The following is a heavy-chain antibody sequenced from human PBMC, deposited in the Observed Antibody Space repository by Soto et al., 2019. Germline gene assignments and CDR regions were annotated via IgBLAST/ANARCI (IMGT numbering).Heavy chain of an antibody. Sequence: GGSLRLSCAASVFTFSTYAMSWVRQAPGKGLEWVSAISGSGGSTYYADSVKGRFTISRDNSKNTLYLQMNSLRAEDTAVYCCAKCTSYYYDSSGYHYDYWGQGTLVTVSS. D-gene: IGHD3-22*01. CDR2: ISGSGGST. CDR1: VFTFSTYA. J-gene: IGHJ4*02. CDR3: AKCTSYYYDSSGYHYDY. V-gene: IGHV3-23*01.